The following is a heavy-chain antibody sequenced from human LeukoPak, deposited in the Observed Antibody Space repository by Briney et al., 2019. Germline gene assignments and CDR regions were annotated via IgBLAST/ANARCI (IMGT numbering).Heavy chain of an antibody. CDR3: ARVGDCSGGTCFGY. D-gene: IGHD2-15*01. Sequence: PSETLSLTCIVSGGSISSYYWSWIRQPPGKGLEWIGWIYYSGSTNYNPSLKSRVTISVDTSKNQFSLKLNSVTAADTAVYYCARVGDCSGGTCFGYWGQGTLVTVSS. CDR1: GGSISSYY. J-gene: IGHJ4*02. CDR2: IYYSGST. V-gene: IGHV4-59*01.